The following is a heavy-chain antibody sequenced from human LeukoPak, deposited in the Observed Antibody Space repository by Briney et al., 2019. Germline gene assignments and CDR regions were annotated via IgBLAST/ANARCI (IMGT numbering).Heavy chain of an antibody. V-gene: IGHV1-69*04. CDR1: GGTFSSYA. D-gene: IGHD6-6*01. CDR3: ARDRRKDLDY. J-gene: IGHJ4*02. CDR2: IIPILGIA. Sequence: SVKVSCKASGGTFSSYAISWVRQAPGRGLEWMGRIIPILGIANYAQKFQGRVTITADKSTSTAYMELCSLRSEDTAVYYCARDRRKDLDYWGQGTLVTVSS.